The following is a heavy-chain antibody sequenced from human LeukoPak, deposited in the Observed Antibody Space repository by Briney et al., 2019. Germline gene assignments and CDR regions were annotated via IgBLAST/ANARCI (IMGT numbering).Heavy chain of an antibody. Sequence: GGSLRLSCATSGFTFSSYGMTWVRQAPGKGLEWVSYISCTSRTIYDADSVKGRFTISRDNAKNSLYLQMNSLRDEDTAVYYCARDPLRWLQNNYYYYYMDVWGKGTTVTVSS. D-gene: IGHD5-24*01. V-gene: IGHV3-48*02. CDR3: ARDPLRWLQNNYYYYYMDV. CDR1: GFTFSSYG. J-gene: IGHJ6*03. CDR2: ISCTSRTI.